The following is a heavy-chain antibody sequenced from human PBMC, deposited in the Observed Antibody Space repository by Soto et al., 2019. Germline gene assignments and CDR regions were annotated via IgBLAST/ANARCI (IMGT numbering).Heavy chain of an antibody. J-gene: IGHJ5*02. V-gene: IGHV4-59*01. D-gene: IGHD6-19*01. CDR2: IYYSGST. Sequence: SETLSLTCTVSGGSISSYYWSWIRQPPGKGLEWIGYIYYSGSTNYNPSLKSRVTISVDTSKNQFSLKLSSVTAADTAVYYCAGDRPGSRGWYGNWFDPCGQGTLVTVSS. CDR1: GGSISSYY. CDR3: AGDRPGSRGWYGNWFDP.